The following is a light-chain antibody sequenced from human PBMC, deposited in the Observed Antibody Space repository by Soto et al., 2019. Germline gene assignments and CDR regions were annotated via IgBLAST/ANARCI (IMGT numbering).Light chain of an antibody. Sequence: DIQMTQSPSTLSASVGDRVTITCRASQSISSWLAWYQQKPGKAPKLLIYKASSLESGGPSRFSGSGSGTEFNLLISSLQLDDFASYYCQQYNSYSRNTFGQGTKLEIK. J-gene: IGKJ2*01. CDR1: QSISSW. V-gene: IGKV1-5*03. CDR3: QQYNSYSRNT. CDR2: KAS.